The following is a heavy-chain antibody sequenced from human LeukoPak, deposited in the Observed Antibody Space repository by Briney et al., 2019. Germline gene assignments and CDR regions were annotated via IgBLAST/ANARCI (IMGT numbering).Heavy chain of an antibody. Sequence: PSETLSLTCAVYGGSFSGYYWSWIRQPPGKGLEWIGEINHRGSTDYNPSLKSRVTISVDRSKNQISLKLSSVTAADTAVYYCARGGGAAPNYWGQGTLVTVSS. D-gene: IGHD6-6*01. CDR1: GGSFSGYY. J-gene: IGHJ4*02. CDR3: ARGGGAAPNY. V-gene: IGHV4-34*01. CDR2: INHRGST.